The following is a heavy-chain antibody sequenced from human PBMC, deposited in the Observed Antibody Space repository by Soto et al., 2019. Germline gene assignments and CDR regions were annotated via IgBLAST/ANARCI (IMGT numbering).Heavy chain of an antibody. D-gene: IGHD3-22*01. J-gene: IGHJ6*02. CDR2: ISYDGSNK. Sequence: GGSLRLSCAASGFTFSSYAMHWVRQAPGKGLEWVAVISYDGSNKYYADSVKGRFTISRDNSKNTLYLQMNSLRAEDTAVYYCAREQTNYYVSSVPASPQYCMVVWGQATTVTVS. V-gene: IGHV3-30-3*01. CDR3: AREQTNYYVSSVPASPQYCMVV. CDR1: GFTFSSYA.